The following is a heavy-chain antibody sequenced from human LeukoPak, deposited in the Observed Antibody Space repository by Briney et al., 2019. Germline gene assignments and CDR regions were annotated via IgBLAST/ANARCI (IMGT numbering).Heavy chain of an antibody. V-gene: IGHV4-34*01. CDR1: GGSFSGYY. Sequence: SETLSLTCAVYGGSFSGYYWSWIRQPPGKGLEWIGEINHSGSTNYSPSLKSRVTISVDTSKNQFSLKLSSVTAADTAVYYCAREAEVGATTSAFDIWGQGTMVTVSS. CDR2: INHSGST. J-gene: IGHJ3*02. D-gene: IGHD1-26*01. CDR3: AREAEVGATTSAFDI.